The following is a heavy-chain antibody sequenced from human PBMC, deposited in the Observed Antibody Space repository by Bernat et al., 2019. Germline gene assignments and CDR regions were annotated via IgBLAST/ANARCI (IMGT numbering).Heavy chain of an antibody. V-gene: IGHV3-43*02. D-gene: IGHD3-22*01. CDR2: ISGDGGST. Sequence: EVQLVESGGGVVQPGGSLRLSCAASGFTFDDYAMHWVRQAPGKGLEWVSLISGDGGSTDYADYVKGRFNISRDNSKTSLYLQMNSLRTEDTALYYCAKAPRSGYYAQYFQHWGQGTLVTVSS. CDR1: GFTFDDYA. CDR3: AKAPRSGYYAQYFQH. J-gene: IGHJ1*01.